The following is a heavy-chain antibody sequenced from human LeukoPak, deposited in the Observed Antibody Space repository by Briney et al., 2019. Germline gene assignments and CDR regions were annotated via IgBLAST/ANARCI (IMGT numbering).Heavy chain of an antibody. Sequence: SETLSLTCTVSGGSIRSSYYYWGWIRQPPGKGLEWIGSIYDSGSTYYNPSLKSRVTISVDTSKNQFSLKLSSVTAADTAVYYCASVVVVTASIDYWGQGTLVTVSS. V-gene: IGHV4-39*07. CDR1: GGSIRSSYYY. CDR3: ASVVVVTASIDY. D-gene: IGHD2-21*02. J-gene: IGHJ4*02. CDR2: IYDSGST.